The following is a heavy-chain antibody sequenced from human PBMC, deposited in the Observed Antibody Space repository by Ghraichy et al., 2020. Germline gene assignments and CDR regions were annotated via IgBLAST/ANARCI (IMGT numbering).Heavy chain of an antibody. Sequence: SQTLSLTCVITGDSIPNNRVTWAWVRQSPSRGFEWLGGTYYRSKWSNDYAVSVKSRIAINPDTARNQFYLQLNSVTPEDTAMYFCARLIRGAYDYWGQGTQVTVSS. J-gene: IGHJ4*02. CDR1: GDSIPNNRVT. CDR3: ARLIRGAYDY. CDR2: TYYRSKWSN. V-gene: IGHV6-1*01. D-gene: IGHD3-16*01.